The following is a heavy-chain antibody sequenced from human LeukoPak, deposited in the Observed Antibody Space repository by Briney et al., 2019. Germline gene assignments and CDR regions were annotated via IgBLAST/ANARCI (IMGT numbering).Heavy chain of an antibody. J-gene: IGHJ4*02. CDR2: ISWNGVTI. Sequence: GGSLTLTCEVSGVIFEQYGMHWVRQAPGKGLEWVAGISWNGVTINYRDSVKGGFTISRDNANSFLYLQMNSLRPEDTALYYCVKDISGWSYFDYWGQGTRVTVSP. V-gene: IGHV3-9*01. CDR3: VKDISGWSYFDY. CDR1: GVIFEQYG. D-gene: IGHD6-19*01.